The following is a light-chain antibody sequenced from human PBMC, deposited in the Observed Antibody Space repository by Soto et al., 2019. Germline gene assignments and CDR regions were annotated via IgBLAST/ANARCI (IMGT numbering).Light chain of an antibody. J-gene: IGKJ3*01. CDR3: QHYGSSAL. CDR1: QSVSSSY. Sequence: EIVLTQSPGTLSLSPGERATLSCRDSQSVSSSYLAWYQQKPGQAPRLLIYGASSRATGIPDRFSGSGSGTDFTLTISRLEPEDFAVYYCQHYGSSALFGPGTKVDIK. CDR2: GAS. V-gene: IGKV3-20*01.